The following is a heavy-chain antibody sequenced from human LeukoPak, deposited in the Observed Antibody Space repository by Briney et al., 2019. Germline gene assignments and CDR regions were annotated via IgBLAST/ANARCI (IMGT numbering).Heavy chain of an antibody. CDR3: ARDLVGIGGLDY. V-gene: IGHV1-2*02. CDR2: INPNSGGT. CDR1: GYTFTGYY. D-gene: IGHD2-21*01. Sequence: ASVKVSCKASGYTFTGYYMHWVRQAPGQGLEWMGWINPNSGGTNYAQKFQGRVTMTRDTSISTAYMELSRLRFDDTAVYYCARDLVGIGGLDYWGQGTLVTVSS. J-gene: IGHJ4*02.